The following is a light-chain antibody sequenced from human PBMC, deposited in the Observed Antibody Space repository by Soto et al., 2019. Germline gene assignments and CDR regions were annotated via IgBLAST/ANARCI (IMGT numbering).Light chain of an antibody. J-gene: IGKJ5*01. Sequence: DIQMTQSPSAMSASVGDRVTISFRASQGISNHLVWFQQKPGKVPKRLIYDASSLQAGVPSRFSGSGSGTDFTLTISSLQPEDFATYYCLHHHNFPLTFGQGTRLET. CDR2: DAS. V-gene: IGKV1-17*03. CDR1: QGISNH. CDR3: LHHHNFPLT.